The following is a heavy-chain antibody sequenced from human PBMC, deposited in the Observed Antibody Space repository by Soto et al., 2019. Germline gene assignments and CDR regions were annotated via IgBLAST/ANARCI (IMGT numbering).Heavy chain of an antibody. D-gene: IGHD5-18*01. CDR2: IIPMFGTA. Sequence: QVQLVQSGAEVKKPESSVKVSCKAPGGTFSTYAISWVRQAPGQGLEWMGGIIPMFGTANYAQRFQDRVTLTADESTNTVYMGLTTLRPWDTAVYFFATGIQLWVRRIHAGYSGRGQGTLVSVSS. CDR1: GGTFSTYA. V-gene: IGHV1-69*12. J-gene: IGHJ4*02. CDR3: ATGIQLWVRRIHAGYSG.